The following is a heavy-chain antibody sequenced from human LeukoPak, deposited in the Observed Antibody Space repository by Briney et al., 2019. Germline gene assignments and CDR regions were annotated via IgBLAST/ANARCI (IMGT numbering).Heavy chain of an antibody. CDR1: GYTFTSYA. CDR2: INAGNGNT. V-gene: IGHV1-3*01. CDR3: ARDHGILTGPSGWFDP. Sequence: ASVKVSCKASGYTFTSYAMHWVRQAPGQRLEWMGWINAGNGNTKYSQKFQGRVTITRDTSASTAYMELSSLRSEDTAVYYCARDHGILTGPSGWFDPWGQGTLVTVSS. J-gene: IGHJ5*02. D-gene: IGHD3-9*01.